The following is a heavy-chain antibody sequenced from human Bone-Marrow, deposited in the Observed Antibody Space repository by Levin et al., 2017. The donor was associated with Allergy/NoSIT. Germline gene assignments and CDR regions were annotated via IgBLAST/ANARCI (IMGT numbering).Heavy chain of an antibody. D-gene: IGHD5-18*01. V-gene: IGHV3-21*04. J-gene: IGHJ6*02. Sequence: GGSLRLSCSVSGASVSGGRYYWSWIRQPPGKGLEWVSSINTNSGYVHHGESVKGRFTISRDNSKKLLFLQMNRLRDEDTATYYCASRLTASGGLDVWGHGTTVTVSS. CDR3: ASRLTASGGLDV. CDR2: INTNSGYV. CDR1: GASVSGGRYY.